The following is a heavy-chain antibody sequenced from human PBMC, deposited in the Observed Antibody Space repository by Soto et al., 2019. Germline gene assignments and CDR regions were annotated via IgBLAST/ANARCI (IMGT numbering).Heavy chain of an antibody. J-gene: IGHJ4*02. CDR3: ARGIAEYYVDY. D-gene: IGHD6-13*01. CDR1: GFTFSSYA. V-gene: IGHV3-30-3*01. Sequence: QVQLVESGGGVVQPGRSLRLSCAASGFTFSSYAMHWVRQAPGKGLEWVAVISYDGSNKYYADSVKGRFTISRDNSKNTLYLQMNSLRAEDTAVYYCARGIAEYYVDYWGQGTLVTVSS. CDR2: ISYDGSNK.